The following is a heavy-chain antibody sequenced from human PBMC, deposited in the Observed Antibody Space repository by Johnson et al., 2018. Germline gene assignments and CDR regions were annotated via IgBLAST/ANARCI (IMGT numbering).Heavy chain of an antibody. Sequence: EVQLVESGGGLVQPGGSLRLSCAASGFTFSSYWMHWVRQAPGKGLVWVSRINNDGGSTSYADSVKGRFTISRDNAKNTLYLQMNSLRAEDTAVYYCAREMATSNDAFAIWGQGTMVTVSS. D-gene: IGHD5-24*01. CDR2: INNDGGST. J-gene: IGHJ3*02. CDR3: AREMATSNDAFAI. V-gene: IGHV3-74*01. CDR1: GFTFSSYW.